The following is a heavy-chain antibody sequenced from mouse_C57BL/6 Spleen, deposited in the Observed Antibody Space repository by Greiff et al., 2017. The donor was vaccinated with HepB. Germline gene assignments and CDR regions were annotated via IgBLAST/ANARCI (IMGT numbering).Heavy chain of an antibody. D-gene: IGHD2-1*01. Sequence: EVQLQQSGPELVKPGASVKISCKASGYSFTGYYMNWVKQSPEKSLEWIGEINPSTGGTTYNQKFKAKATLTVDKAASTAYMQLKSLTSEDSAVYYCAYGNYEDYFDYWGQGTTLTVSS. V-gene: IGHV1-42*01. CDR3: AYGNYEDYFDY. CDR2: INPSTGGT. CDR1: GYSFTGYY. J-gene: IGHJ2*01.